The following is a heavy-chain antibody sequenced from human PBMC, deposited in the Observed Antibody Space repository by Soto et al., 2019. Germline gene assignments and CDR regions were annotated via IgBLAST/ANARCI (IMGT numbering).Heavy chain of an antibody. Sequence: EVQLVESGGDLVQPGGFLRLSCATSGFTFSRYWMHWVRQVPGKGLVWVSRINSDGSSISYSDSVKGRFTISRDNAKNTLYLQMNSLRVEDTAVYYCARLPVDTITSLDYRGQGTLVTVSS. D-gene: IGHD3-3*01. CDR1: GFTFSRYW. CDR2: INSDGSSI. CDR3: ARLPVDTITSLDY. V-gene: IGHV3-74*01. J-gene: IGHJ4*02.